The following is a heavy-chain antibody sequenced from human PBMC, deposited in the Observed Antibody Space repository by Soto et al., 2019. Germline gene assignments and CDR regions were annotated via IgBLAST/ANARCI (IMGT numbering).Heavy chain of an antibody. CDR2: ISGSGGST. J-gene: IGHJ4*02. CDR1: GFTFSSYA. Sequence: EVQLLESGGGLVQPGGSLRLSCAASGFTFSSYAMSWVRQAPGKGLEWVSAISGSGGSTYYADSVKGRFTISRDNSKNTLYLQMNSLRAEDTAVYYCAKPSIVGATDPYYFDYWGQGTLVTVSS. V-gene: IGHV3-23*01. D-gene: IGHD1-26*01. CDR3: AKPSIVGATDPYYFDY.